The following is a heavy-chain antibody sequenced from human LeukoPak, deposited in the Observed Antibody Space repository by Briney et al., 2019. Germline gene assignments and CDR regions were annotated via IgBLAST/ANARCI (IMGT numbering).Heavy chain of an antibody. J-gene: IGHJ4*02. CDR3: ARGGYSYGPFDY. CDR2: ISSSGSTI. Sequence: GGSLRLSCAASGFTFSSYEMNWVRQAPGKGLEWVSYISSSGSTIYYADSVKGRFTISRDNAKNSLYLQMNSLRAEDTAVYYCARGGYSYGPFDYWGQGTLVTVSP. CDR1: GFTFSSYE. V-gene: IGHV3-48*03. D-gene: IGHD5-18*01.